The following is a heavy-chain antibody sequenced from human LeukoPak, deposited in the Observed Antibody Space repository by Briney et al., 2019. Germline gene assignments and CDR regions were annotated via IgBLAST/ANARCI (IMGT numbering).Heavy chain of an antibody. CDR1: GGSISNYY. Sequence: SETLSLTCTVSGGSISNYYWGWIRQPPGKGLEWIGYIYYSGSTNYNPSLKSRVTISVDTPKNQFSLKLRSVTAAHTAVYYCARGGCYGLGNDFRFDPWGQGTLVTVSS. CDR3: ARGGCYGLGNDFRFDP. D-gene: IGHD3-10*01. CDR2: IYYSGST. V-gene: IGHV4-59*01. J-gene: IGHJ5*02.